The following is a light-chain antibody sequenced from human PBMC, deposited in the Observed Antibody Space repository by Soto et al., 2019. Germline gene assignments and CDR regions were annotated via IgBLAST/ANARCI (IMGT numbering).Light chain of an antibody. CDR3: QQRSNWPPALT. CDR1: QSVSSY. V-gene: IGKV3-11*01. J-gene: IGKJ4*01. Sequence: EIVLTQSPATLSLSPGERATLSCRASQSVSSYLAWYQQKPGQAPRLLIYDASNRATGIPARFSGSGSGTDFTLTISSLEHADFAVYYCQQRSNWPPALTFGGGTKVEIK. CDR2: DAS.